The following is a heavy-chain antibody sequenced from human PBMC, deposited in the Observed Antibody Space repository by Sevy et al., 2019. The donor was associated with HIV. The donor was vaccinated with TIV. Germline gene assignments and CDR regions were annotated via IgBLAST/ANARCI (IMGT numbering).Heavy chain of an antibody. CDR3: AKDINRGCDGINCYPNDYYFYGLDV. V-gene: IGHV3-9*01. D-gene: IGHD2-21*01. CDR2: ISWNSRNV. CDR1: GFPFNDHA. Sequence: GGSLRLSCAASGFPFNDHALHWVRQVPGKGLEWVSGISWNSRNVGYADSVKGRFTISRDNANHFLYLEMNSLRPEDTAFYYCAKDINRGCDGINCYPNDYYFYGLDVWGQGTTVTVSS. J-gene: IGHJ6*02.